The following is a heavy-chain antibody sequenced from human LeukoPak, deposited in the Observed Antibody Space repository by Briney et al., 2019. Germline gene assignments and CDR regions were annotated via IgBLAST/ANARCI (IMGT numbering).Heavy chain of an antibody. Sequence: SETLSLTCTVSGGSMTSYYWSWIRQPPGKGLEWIGYIYYSGSTNYNPSLKSRVTISVDTSKNQFSLKLSSVTAADTAVYYCARAVSPTYYYDSSGFPSAFDIWGQGTMVTVSS. J-gene: IGHJ3*02. D-gene: IGHD3-22*01. CDR1: GGSMTSYY. V-gene: IGHV4-59*01. CDR2: IYYSGST. CDR3: ARAVSPTYYYDSSGFPSAFDI.